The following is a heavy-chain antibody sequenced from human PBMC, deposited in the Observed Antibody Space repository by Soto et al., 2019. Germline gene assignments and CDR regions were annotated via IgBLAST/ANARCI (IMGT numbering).Heavy chain of an antibody. Sequence: QVQLVESGGGVVQPGGSLRLSCAASGFGFDAYGIHWVRRAPGKGLEWVAVITYDGSHQYYRDSVKGRFTISRDNVRKTMFIKMDSLQPEDTARYFWARGYQYNFGPLAYFDSWGQGTLVTVSS. CDR1: GFGFDAYG. CDR2: ITYDGSHQ. D-gene: IGHD1-1*01. CDR3: ARGYQYNFGPLAYFDS. V-gene: IGHV3-30*03. J-gene: IGHJ5*01.